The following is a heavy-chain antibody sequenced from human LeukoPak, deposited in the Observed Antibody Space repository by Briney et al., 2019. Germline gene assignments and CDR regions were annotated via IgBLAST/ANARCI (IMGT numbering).Heavy chain of an antibody. J-gene: IGHJ4*02. CDR2: IWYDGSNK. CDR1: GFTFRSYG. D-gene: IGHD5-24*01. Sequence: PGRSLRLSCVASGFTFRSYGMHWVRQAPGKGLEWVAVIWYDGSNKYYADSVKGRFTISRDNSKNTLYLQMNSLRAEDTAVYYCARGERGLTPFDYWGQGTLVTVSP. V-gene: IGHV3-33*08. CDR3: ARGERGLTPFDY.